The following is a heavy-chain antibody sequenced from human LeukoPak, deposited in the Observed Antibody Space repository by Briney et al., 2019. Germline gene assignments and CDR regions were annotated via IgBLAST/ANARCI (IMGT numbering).Heavy chain of an antibody. CDR3: ATDYGDYEPIDY. Sequence: GGSLRLSCAASRFTFTNYWMSWVRRPPGRGLEWVAVISFDGTNKYYGDSVEGRFSVSRDNSKNTLYLQMNSLRPDDTAMYYCATDYGDYEPIDYWGQGTLVTVSS. V-gene: IGHV3-30*03. D-gene: IGHD4-17*01. CDR1: RFTFTNYW. CDR2: ISFDGTNK. J-gene: IGHJ4*02.